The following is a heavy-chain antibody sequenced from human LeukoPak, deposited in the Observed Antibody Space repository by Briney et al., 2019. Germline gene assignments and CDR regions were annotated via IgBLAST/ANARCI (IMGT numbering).Heavy chain of an antibody. CDR3: ARDTSEPMVRGVLN. Sequence: PSETLSLTCTVSGGSISSSSYYWGWIRQPPGKGLEWIGSIYYSGSTYYNPSLKSRVTIPVDTSKNQFSLKLSSVTAADTAVYYCARDTSEPMVRGVLNWGQGTLVTVSS. CDR1: GGSISSSSYY. J-gene: IGHJ4*02. D-gene: IGHD3-10*01. CDR2: IYYSGST. V-gene: IGHV4-39*07.